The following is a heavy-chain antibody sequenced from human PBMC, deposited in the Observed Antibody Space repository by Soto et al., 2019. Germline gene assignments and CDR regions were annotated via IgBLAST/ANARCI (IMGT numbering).Heavy chain of an antibody. D-gene: IGHD3-9*01. V-gene: IGHV3-33*01. Sequence: QVQLVESGGGVVQPGRSLRLSCAASGFTFSSYGMHWVHQAPGKGLEWVAVIWYDGSNKYYADSVKGRFTISRDNSKNTLYLKMNSLRAEDKAVYYCARDRGNYDILPGGMDVWGQGTTVTVSS. CDR3: ARDRGNYDILPGGMDV. J-gene: IGHJ6*02. CDR1: GFTFSSYG. CDR2: IWYDGSNK.